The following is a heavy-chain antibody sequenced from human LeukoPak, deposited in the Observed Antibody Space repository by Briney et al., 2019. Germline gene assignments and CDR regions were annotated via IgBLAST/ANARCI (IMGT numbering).Heavy chain of an antibody. CDR1: GFTFSSYS. V-gene: IGHV3-21*01. D-gene: IGHD2-21*01. J-gene: IGHJ6*02. CDR3: ARDISSFPYCGGDCYGMDV. Sequence: GGSLRLSCAASGFTFSSYSMNWVRQAPGKGLEWVSSISSSSSYINYADSVKGRFTISRDNAKNSLYLQMNSLRAEDTAVYYCARDISSFPYCGGDCYGMDVWGQGTTVTVSS. CDR2: ISSSSSYI.